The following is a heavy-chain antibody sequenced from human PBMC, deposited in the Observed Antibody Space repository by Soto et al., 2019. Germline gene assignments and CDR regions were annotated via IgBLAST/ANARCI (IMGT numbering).Heavy chain of an antibody. D-gene: IGHD3-22*01. CDR3: ARDLYDSSGYYFYY. J-gene: IGHJ4*02. CDR2: IYYSGST. Sequence: SETLSLTCTVSGGSISSGGYYWSWIHQHPGKGLEWIGYIYYSGSTYYNPSLKSRVTISVDTSKNQFSLKLSSVTAADTAVYYCARDLYDSSGYYFYYWGQGTLVTVSS. CDR1: GGSISSGGYY. V-gene: IGHV4-31*03.